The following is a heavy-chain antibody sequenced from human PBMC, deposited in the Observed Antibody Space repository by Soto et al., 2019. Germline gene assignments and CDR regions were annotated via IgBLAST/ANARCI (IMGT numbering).Heavy chain of an antibody. D-gene: IGHD3-3*01. J-gene: IGHJ5*02. Sequence: QVQLQESGPGLVKPSQTLSLTCTVSGGSISSGDYYWSWIRHHPGKGLEWIGYIYYSGSTYYNPSLKSRVTISADTSKNQFSLKLSSVTAADTAVYYCARWWSGRRQGFDPWGQGTLVTVSS. CDR3: ARWWSGRRQGFDP. V-gene: IGHV4-31*03. CDR1: GGSISSGDYY. CDR2: IYYSGST.